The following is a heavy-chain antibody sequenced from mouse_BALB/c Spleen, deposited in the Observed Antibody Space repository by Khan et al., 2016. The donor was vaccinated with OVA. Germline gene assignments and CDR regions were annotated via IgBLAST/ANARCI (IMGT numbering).Heavy chain of an antibody. D-gene: IGHD2-14*01. CDR2: IYPGDGDT. V-gene: IGHV1-80*01. Sequence: QVQLKESGAELVRPGSSVKISCKASGYAFSNYWMNWVKQRPGQGLEWIGQIYPGDGDTSFNGKFRGKATLTADKSSSTAYMQLSSLTSEDSAVYCCARSGYDYFAYWGLGTLVTVSA. CDR3: ARSGYDYFAY. CDR1: GYAFSNYW. J-gene: IGHJ3*01.